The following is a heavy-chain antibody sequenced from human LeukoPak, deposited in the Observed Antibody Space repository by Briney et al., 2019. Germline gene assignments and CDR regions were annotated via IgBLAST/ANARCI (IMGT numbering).Heavy chain of an antibody. V-gene: IGHV4-59*08. D-gene: IGHD2-15*01. CDR1: GDSITNYY. Sequence: PSETLSLTCTVSGDSITNYYWSWIRQPPGKGLQWIGYIYYSGPTNYSPSLKSRVTISVDTSKNQFSLKVRSVTAADTAVYFCARHVDPYYYGMDVWGQGTLVTVSS. CDR3: ARHVDPYYYGMDV. CDR2: IYYSGPT. J-gene: IGHJ6*02.